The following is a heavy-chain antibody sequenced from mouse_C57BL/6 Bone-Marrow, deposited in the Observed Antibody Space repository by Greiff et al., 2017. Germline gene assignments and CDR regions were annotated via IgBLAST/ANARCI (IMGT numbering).Heavy chain of an antibody. CDR1: GFTFSSYA. V-gene: IGHV5-9-1*02. CDR2: ISSGGEYI. Sequence: EVKLMESGEGLVKPGGSLKLSCAASGFTFSSYAMSWVRQTPEKRLEWVAYISSGGEYIYYADTVKGRFTISRDNARNTLYLQMSSLKSEDTAMYYCTRVGAYGSSPFAYWGQGTLVTVSA. D-gene: IGHD1-1*01. J-gene: IGHJ3*01. CDR3: TRVGAYGSSPFAY.